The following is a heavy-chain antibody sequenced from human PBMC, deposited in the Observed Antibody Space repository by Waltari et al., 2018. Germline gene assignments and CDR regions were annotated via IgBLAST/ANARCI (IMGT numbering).Heavy chain of an antibody. CDR3: AREEVEATNVDY. J-gene: IGHJ4*02. V-gene: IGHV3-74*01. D-gene: IGHD1-26*01. CDR2: INSDESST. Sequence: EVQLEESGGGLVPPGGSLRLSCVASGFRLSNYWMHWVRQAPGKGLVWVSRINSDESSTTYADSVKGRFTISRDNAKNTLYLQMNSLRAEDTAVYYCAREEVEATNVDYWGQGTLVTVSS. CDR1: GFRLSNYW.